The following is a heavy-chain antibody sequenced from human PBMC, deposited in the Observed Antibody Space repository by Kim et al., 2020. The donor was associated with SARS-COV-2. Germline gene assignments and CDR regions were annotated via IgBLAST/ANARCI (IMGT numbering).Heavy chain of an antibody. V-gene: IGHV3-23*01. Sequence: KGRFTISRDNSKNPLYLQMNSMRAEDTAVYYCAKRIAGAGTLGWGYGVGVWGQGTTVTVSS. J-gene: IGHJ6*02. CDR3: AKRIAGAGTLGWGYGVGV. D-gene: IGHD6-19*01.